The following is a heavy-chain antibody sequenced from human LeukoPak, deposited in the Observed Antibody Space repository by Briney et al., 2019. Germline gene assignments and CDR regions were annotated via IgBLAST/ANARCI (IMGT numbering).Heavy chain of an antibody. CDR2: IIPIFGTA. Sequence: SVKVSCKASGGTFSSYAISWVRQAPGQGLEWMGGIIPIFGTANYAQKFQGGVTITADESTSTAYMELSSLRSEDTAVYYCARGRTTVPTLLLGWGQGTLVTVSS. D-gene: IGHD4-17*01. J-gene: IGHJ4*02. CDR3: ARGRTTVPTLLLG. V-gene: IGHV1-69*13. CDR1: GGTFSSYA.